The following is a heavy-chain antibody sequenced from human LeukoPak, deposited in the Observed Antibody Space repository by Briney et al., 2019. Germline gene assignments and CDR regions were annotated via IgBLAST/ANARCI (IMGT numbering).Heavy chain of an antibody. CDR1: GFTFSSYA. Sequence: GGSLRLSCAASGFTFSSYAMSWVRQAPGKGLEWVAAISGSGGSTYYADSVKGRFTISRDNSKNTLYLQMNSLRAEDTAVYYCAKEAIKTYYYDSSGHFDYWGQGTLVTVSS. D-gene: IGHD3-22*01. J-gene: IGHJ4*02. V-gene: IGHV3-23*01. CDR3: AKEAIKTYYYDSSGHFDY. CDR2: ISGSGGST.